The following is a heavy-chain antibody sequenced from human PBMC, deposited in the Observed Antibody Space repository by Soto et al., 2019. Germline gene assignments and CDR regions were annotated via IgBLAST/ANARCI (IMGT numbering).Heavy chain of an antibody. CDR2: INHSGST. J-gene: IGHJ4*02. V-gene: IGHV4-34*01. D-gene: IGHD6-19*01. Sequence: SETLSLTCAVYGGSFSGYYWSWIRQPPGKGLEWIGEINHSGSTNYNPSLKSRVTISVDTSKNQFSLKLSSVTAADTAVYYCASCIAVAGPHFDYWGQGTLVTVSS. CDR1: GGSFSGYY. CDR3: ASCIAVAGPHFDY.